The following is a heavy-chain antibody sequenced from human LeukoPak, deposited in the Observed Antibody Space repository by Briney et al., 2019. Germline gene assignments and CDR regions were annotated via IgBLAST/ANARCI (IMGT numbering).Heavy chain of an antibody. J-gene: IGHJ4*02. V-gene: IGHV3-33*01. CDR2: IWYDRSDK. CDR1: GFTFTRHG. D-gene: IGHD1-14*01. CDR3: ARDITSHYFDY. Sequence: GGSLRLSCSASGFTFTRHGMHWVRQAPGKGLEWVAVIWYDRSDKYYTDSVKGRFTISRDNSRNTLYLQMNSLRVEDTAIYYCARDITSHYFDYCGQGALVTVSS.